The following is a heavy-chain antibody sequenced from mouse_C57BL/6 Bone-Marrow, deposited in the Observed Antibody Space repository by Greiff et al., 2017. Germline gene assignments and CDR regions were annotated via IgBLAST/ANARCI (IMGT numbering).Heavy chain of an antibody. D-gene: IGHD3-2*02. CDR1: GYSFTDYN. Sequence: EVQLKESGPELVKPGASVKISCKASGYSFTDYNMNWVKQSNGKSLEWIGVINPNYGTTSYNQKFKGKATLTVYQSSSTAYMQLNSLTSEDSAVYYCARWGDSSGSYAMDYWGQGTSVTVSS. V-gene: IGHV1-39*01. J-gene: IGHJ4*01. CDR3: ARWGDSSGSYAMDY. CDR2: INPNYGTT.